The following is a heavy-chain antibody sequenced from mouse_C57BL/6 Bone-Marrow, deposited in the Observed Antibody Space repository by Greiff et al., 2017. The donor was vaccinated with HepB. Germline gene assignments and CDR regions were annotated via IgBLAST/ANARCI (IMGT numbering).Heavy chain of an antibody. CDR3: AREGYYYGSFDY. D-gene: IGHD1-1*01. CDR1: GYTFTSYG. J-gene: IGHJ2*01. V-gene: IGHV1-81*01. Sequence: VQLQESGAELARPGASVKLSCKASGYTFTSYGISWVKQRTGQGLEWIGEIYPRSGNTYYNEKFKGKATLTADKSSSTAYMELRSLTSEDSAVYFCAREGYYYGSFDYWGKGTTLTVSS. CDR2: IYPRSGNT.